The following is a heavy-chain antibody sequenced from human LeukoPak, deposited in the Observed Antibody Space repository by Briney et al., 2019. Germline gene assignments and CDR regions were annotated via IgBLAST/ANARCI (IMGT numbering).Heavy chain of an antibody. D-gene: IGHD3-10*01. CDR2: INHSGST. V-gene: IGHV4-34*01. J-gene: IGHJ4*02. CDR1: GGSFSGNY. CDR3: ALRGSGSYSDFDY. Sequence: PSETLSLTCAVYGGSFSGNYWSWVRQPPGKGLEWIGEINHSGSTNYNPSLKSRVTISVDTSKNQFSLKLSSVTAADTAVYYCALRGSGSYSDFDYWGQGTLVTVSS.